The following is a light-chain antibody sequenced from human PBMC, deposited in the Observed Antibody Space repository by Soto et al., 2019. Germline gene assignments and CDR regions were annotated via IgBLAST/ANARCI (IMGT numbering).Light chain of an antibody. CDR3: QQSYGPPYS. J-gene: IGKJ2*01. V-gene: IGKV1-39*01. Sequence: DIQMTQSPSSLSASVGDRVTITCRASQSISTYLNWYRQKPGKAPEFLIQAISNLQSGVPSRFSGGGSGTDFTLTISSLQPEDFATYYCQQSYGPPYSFGQGTKLELK. CDR2: AIS. CDR1: QSISTY.